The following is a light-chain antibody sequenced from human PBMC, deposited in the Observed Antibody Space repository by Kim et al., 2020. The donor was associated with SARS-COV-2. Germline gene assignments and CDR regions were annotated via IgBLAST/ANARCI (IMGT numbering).Light chain of an antibody. CDR1: NNKVGYQG. CDR3: SAWARGLSAWV. V-gene: IGLV10-54*04. Sequence: PTATLTCAGNNNKVGYQGATWRQQHQGHPPKLLLSRDNNRPTGISERFSASRSGNTASLTITGLQPEDEADYYCSAWARGLSAWVIAGGTQLTVL. CDR2: RDN. J-gene: IGLJ3*02.